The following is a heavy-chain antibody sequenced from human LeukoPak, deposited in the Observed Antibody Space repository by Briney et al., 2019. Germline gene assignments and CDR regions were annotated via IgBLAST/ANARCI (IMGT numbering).Heavy chain of an antibody. CDR2: INPNSGGT. D-gene: IGHD3-10*01. CDR3: ASIWFGESNYFDY. Sequence: ASVKVSCKASGYTFTGYYMHWVRQAPGQGLEWMGWINPNSGGTNYAQKFQGRVTITADKSTSTAYMELSSLRSEDTAVYYCASIWFGESNYFDYWGQGTLVTVSS. CDR1: GYTFTGYY. V-gene: IGHV1-2*02. J-gene: IGHJ4*02.